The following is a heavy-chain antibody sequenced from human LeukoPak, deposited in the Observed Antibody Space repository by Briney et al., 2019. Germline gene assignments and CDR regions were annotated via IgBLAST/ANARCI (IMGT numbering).Heavy chain of an antibody. CDR2: IRASATP. CDR3: ARDIVYLIDEDYG. J-gene: IGHJ4*02. V-gene: IGHV4-4*07. Sequence: SETLSLTCSVSGGSFNSCYWSWLRQPAGKGLEWIGRIRASATPDYSPSLQSRVTISIDTSQRQVSLNLTSVTAADTAVYYCARDIVYLIDEDYGWGQGTLVTVSS. CDR1: GGSFNSCY. D-gene: IGHD4-17*01.